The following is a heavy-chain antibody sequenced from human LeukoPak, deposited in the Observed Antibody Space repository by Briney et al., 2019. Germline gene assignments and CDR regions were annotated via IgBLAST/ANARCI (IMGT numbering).Heavy chain of an antibody. Sequence: GGSLRLSCVASGCTFSAYSMTWVRQAPGKGLDWVSSISVSGGGTYYADSVRGRFTISRDNSKNTLYLHMNSLRAEDTAVYYCVKDWRDESNCGGDCLQYWGQGTLVTVSS. D-gene: IGHD2-21*02. V-gene: IGHV3-23*01. CDR1: GCTFSAYS. CDR3: VKDWRDESNCGGDCLQY. CDR2: ISVSGGGT. J-gene: IGHJ4*02.